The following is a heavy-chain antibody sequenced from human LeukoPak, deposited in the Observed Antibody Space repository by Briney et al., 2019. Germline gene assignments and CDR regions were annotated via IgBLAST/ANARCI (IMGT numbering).Heavy chain of an antibody. CDR2: IYYGGST. J-gene: IGHJ4*02. V-gene: IGHV4-39*07. D-gene: IGHD6-13*01. CDR3: ARAVAAAGPDY. Sequence: SETLSLTCTVSGDSIRSSSYYWGWIRQPPGKGLEWIGSIYYGGSTLYNPSLKSRVTLSIDTSKNQFSLKLESVTAADTAVYYCARAVAAAGPDYWGQGTLVTVSS. CDR1: GDSIRSSSYY.